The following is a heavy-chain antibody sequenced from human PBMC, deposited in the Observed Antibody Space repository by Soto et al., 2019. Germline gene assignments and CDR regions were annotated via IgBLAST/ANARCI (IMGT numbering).Heavy chain of an antibody. J-gene: IGHJ6*01. CDR1: GFTFSSYA. CDR2: ISYDGSNK. D-gene: IGHD6-13*01. Sequence: QVQLVESGGGVVQPGRSLRLSCAASGFTFSSYAMHWVRQAPGKGLEWVAVISYDGSNKYYADSVKGRFTISRDNSKNTLYLQMNSLRAEDTAVYYCASDLGPAAGTLGMDVW. CDR3: ASDLGPAAGTLGMDV. V-gene: IGHV3-30-3*01.